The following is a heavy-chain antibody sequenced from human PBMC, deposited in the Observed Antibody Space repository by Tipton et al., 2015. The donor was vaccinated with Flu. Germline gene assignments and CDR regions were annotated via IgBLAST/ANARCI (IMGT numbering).Heavy chain of an antibody. Sequence: SLRLSCAASGFTFSNAWMSWVRQAPGKGLEWVGRIKSKTDGGTTDYAAPVKGRFTISRDDSKNTLYLQMNSLKTEDTAVYYCTTSTSPLSMIARELVYWGQGTLVTVSS. V-gene: IGHV3-15*01. CDR1: GFTFSNAW. J-gene: IGHJ4*02. D-gene: IGHD3-22*01. CDR2: IKSKTDGGTT. CDR3: TTSTSPLSMIARELVY.